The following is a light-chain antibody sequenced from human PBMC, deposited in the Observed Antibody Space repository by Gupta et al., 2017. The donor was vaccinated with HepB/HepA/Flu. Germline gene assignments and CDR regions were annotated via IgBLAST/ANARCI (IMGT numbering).Light chain of an antibody. J-gene: IGLJ1*01. CDR1: TSDVGGYNY. CDR3: SSYTSSSTPPYV. V-gene: IGLV2-14*03. CDR2: DVS. Sequence: QSALTQPASVSGSPGQSITIPCTGTTSDVGGYNYVYWYQQHPGKAPKLMIYDVSNRPSGASNPFSGSKSGNTASLTISGLQAEDEAEYYCSSYTSSSTPPYVFGTGTKVTVL.